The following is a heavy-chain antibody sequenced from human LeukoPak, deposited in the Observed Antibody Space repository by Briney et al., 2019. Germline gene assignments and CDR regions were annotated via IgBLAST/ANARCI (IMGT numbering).Heavy chain of an antibody. CDR3: ARDSRVTNGDY. Sequence: GASVKVSCKASGYTFTGYYIHWVRQAPGQGLEWVGLVNPNNGDTKYAQKFQGRATMTRDTSVSTAYMEVSKLTSDDTAVYYCARDSRVTNGDYWGQGTLVTVSS. V-gene: IGHV1-2*02. CDR1: GYTFTGYY. D-gene: IGHD3-10*01. J-gene: IGHJ4*02. CDR2: VNPNNGDT.